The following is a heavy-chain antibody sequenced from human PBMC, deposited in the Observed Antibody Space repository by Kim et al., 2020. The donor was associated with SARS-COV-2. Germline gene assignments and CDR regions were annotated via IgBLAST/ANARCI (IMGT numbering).Heavy chain of an antibody. CDR1: GFTFSSCA. J-gene: IGHJ6*01. CDR2: ISYDGSNK. V-gene: IGHV3-30*09. Sequence: GGSLRRSCAASGFTFSSCAIHWVRQAPGKGLEWVAVISYDGSNKNYADSVKGRFAISRDNSKNTLYLQMHSLRAEDTALYYCAGDPWSRLRGVTYSYYGMDVWGQGTTVTVSS. D-gene: IGHD3-10*01. CDR3: AGDPWSRLRGVTYSYYGMDV.